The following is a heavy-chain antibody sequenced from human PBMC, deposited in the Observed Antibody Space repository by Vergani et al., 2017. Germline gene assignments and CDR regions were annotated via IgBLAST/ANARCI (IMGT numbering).Heavy chain of an antibody. CDR2: TYTSGST. CDR1: GGSISSGSYY. Sequence: QVQLQESGPGLVKPSQTLSLTCTVSGGSISSGSYYWSWIRQPAGKGLEWIGRTYTSGSTNYNPSLKSRVTMSVDTSKNQFSLKLSSVTAADTAVYYCARVAGTIVVVPAAKGWYFDLWGRGTLVTVSS. CDR3: ARVAGTIVVVPAAKGWYFDL. J-gene: IGHJ2*01. V-gene: IGHV4-61*02. D-gene: IGHD2-2*01.